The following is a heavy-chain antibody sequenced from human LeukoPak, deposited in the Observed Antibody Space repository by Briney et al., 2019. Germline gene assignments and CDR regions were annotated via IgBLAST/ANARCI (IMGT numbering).Heavy chain of an antibody. CDR2: ISSSGSTK. D-gene: IGHD5-12*01. J-gene: IGHJ4*02. Sequence: GGSLRLSCAASKFMFSSYEMNWVRQAPGKGLEWVSYISSSGSTKYYADSVEGRFTISRDNAKNSLYLQMNSLRAEDTAVYYCARPGRGYSGDEGYWGQGTLVTVSS. CDR1: KFMFSSYE. CDR3: ARPGRGYSGDEGY. V-gene: IGHV3-48*03.